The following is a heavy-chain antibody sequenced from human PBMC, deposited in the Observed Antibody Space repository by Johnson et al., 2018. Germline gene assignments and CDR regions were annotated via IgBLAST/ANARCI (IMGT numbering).Heavy chain of an antibody. D-gene: IGHD3-9*01. Sequence: VQLVESGGGLVQPGGSLRLSCAASGFIFRDFFMHWVRQVPGKGLMWVSHVDHEGTGTKYADSVKGRFPISRDNAKNSLYLQMDSLRAEETAVYFCAVDSAGYDIWGQGTMVIVSP. J-gene: IGHJ3*02. V-gene: IGHV3-74*02. CDR2: VDHEGTGT. CDR1: GFIFRDFF. CDR3: AVDSAGYDI.